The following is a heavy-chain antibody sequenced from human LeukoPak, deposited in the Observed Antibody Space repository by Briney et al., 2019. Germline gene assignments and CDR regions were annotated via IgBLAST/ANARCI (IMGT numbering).Heavy chain of an antibody. CDR2: INPNSGGT. J-gene: IGHJ4*02. V-gene: IGHV1-2*02. Sequence: ASVKVSCKASGYTFTSYYMHWVRQAPGQGLEWMGWINPNSGGTNYAQKFQGRVTMTRDTSISTAYMELSRLRSDDTAVYYCAREYYDILTGVDYWGQGTLVTVSS. D-gene: IGHD3-9*01. CDR3: AREYYDILTGVDY. CDR1: GYTFTSYY.